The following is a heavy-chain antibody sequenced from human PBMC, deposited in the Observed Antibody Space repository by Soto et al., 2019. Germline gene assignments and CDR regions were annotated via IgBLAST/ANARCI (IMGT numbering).Heavy chain of an antibody. CDR1: GGSISSSIYY. V-gene: IGHV4-39*01. J-gene: IGHJ6*02. CDR3: ARTQDIVVVPAAIGYYYYYGMDV. Sequence: SETLSLTCTVSGGSISSSIYYWGWIRQPPGKGLEWIGSIYCSGSTYYNPSLKSRVTISVDTSKNQFSLKLSSVTAADTAVYYCARTQDIVVVPAAIGYYYYYGMDVWGQGTTVTVSS. D-gene: IGHD2-2*01. CDR2: IYCSGST.